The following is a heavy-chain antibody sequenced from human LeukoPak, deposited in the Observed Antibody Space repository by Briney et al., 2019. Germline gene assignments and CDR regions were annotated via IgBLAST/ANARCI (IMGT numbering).Heavy chain of an antibody. CDR2: IHPNSGGT. Sequence: GASVKVSCKASGYTFTDYYMHWVRQAPGQGLEWMGWIHPNSGGTNYEQKFQGRVTMTRDTSINTAYMELNRLRSDDTAVYFCARGVESAYNWFDPWGQGTLVTVSS. J-gene: IGHJ5*02. CDR1: GYTFTDYY. CDR3: ARGVESAYNWFDP. V-gene: IGHV1-2*02.